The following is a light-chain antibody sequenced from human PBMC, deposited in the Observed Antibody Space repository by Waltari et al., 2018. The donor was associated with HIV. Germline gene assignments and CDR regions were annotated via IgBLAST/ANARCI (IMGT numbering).Light chain of an antibody. CDR3: QSFDSGHNGQWV. V-gene: IGLV1-40*03. Sequence: TQPPSVSGAPGQRVTISCSGIKYNVGTFYHVQWDKFPPDAAPKLLIHSSANRPSGVPDRISAYSSGASASLVIAGLKPEDEGDYFCQSFDSGHNGQWVFGGGTTLIVL. J-gene: IGLJ3*02. CDR2: SSA. CDR1: KYNVGTFYH.